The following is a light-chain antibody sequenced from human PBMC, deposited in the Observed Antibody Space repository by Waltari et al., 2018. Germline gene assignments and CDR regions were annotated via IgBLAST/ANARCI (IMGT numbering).Light chain of an antibody. CDR1: RSNIGDNA. CDR2: TDN. J-gene: IGLJ1*01. Sequence: QSVLTQPPSASGTPGERVTISCSGSRSNIGDNAVNWYQHLPGAAPELLIYTDNQRPAGVPARFSGSKSGTSASLGISGLQSEDEATYYCAAWDDSVNGYVFGSGTEVIVL. V-gene: IGLV1-44*01. CDR3: AAWDDSVNGYV.